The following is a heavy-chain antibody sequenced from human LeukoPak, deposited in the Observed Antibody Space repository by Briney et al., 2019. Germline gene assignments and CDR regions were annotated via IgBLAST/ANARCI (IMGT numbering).Heavy chain of an antibody. CDR2: IRYDGSNK. J-gene: IGHJ3*01. D-gene: IGHD6-19*01. V-gene: IGHV3-30*02. CDR3: ARDTSSGWSV. CDR1: GFTFSSYG. Sequence: GGSLRLSCAASGFTFSSYGMHWVRQAPGKGLEWVAFIRYDGSNKYYADSVKGRFTISRDNSKNTLYLQMNSLRSEDTAVYYCARDTSSGWSVWGQGTMVTVSS.